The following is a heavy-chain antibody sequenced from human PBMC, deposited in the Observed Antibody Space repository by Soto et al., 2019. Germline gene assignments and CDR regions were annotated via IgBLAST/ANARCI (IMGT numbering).Heavy chain of an antibody. CDR3: ARAPVITGTTISGWFDP. CDR2: ISAYNGNT. J-gene: IGHJ5*02. D-gene: IGHD1-7*01. CDR1: GYTFTSYG. V-gene: IGHV1-18*01. Sequence: ASVKVSCKASGYTFTSYGISWVRQAPGQGLEWMGWISAYNGNTNYAQKLQGRVTMTTDTSTSTAYMELRSLRSDDTAVYYCARAPVITGTTISGWFDPWGQGTLVTVSS.